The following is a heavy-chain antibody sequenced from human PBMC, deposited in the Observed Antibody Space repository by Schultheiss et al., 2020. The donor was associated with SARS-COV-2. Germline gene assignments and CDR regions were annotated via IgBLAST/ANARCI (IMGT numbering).Heavy chain of an antibody. CDR1: GGSISSYY. CDR2: IYHSGST. CDR3: ARVITIFGVVDY. Sequence: SETLSLTCTVSGGSISSYYWSWIRQPPGKGLEWIGYIYHSGSTYYNPSLKSRVTISVDTSKNQFSLKLSSVTAADTAVYYCARVITIFGVVDYWGQGTLVTVSS. D-gene: IGHD3-3*01. J-gene: IGHJ4*02. V-gene: IGHV4-59*01.